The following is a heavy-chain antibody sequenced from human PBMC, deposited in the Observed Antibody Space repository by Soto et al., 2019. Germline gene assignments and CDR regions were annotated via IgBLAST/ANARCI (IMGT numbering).Heavy chain of an antibody. CDR3: AKDLAYPRASYHD. V-gene: IGHV3-23*01. CDR1: GLNFMSYA. Sequence: PGWSLRLSCASSGLNFMSYAMSWVRQAPGKGLEWVSVISINGQGIYYADSVRGRFTISRDNSKNTVYLHMYSLRAEDTAIYYFAKDLAYPRASYHDSGQGTLVTVSS. J-gene: IGHJ4*02. CDR2: ISINGQGI.